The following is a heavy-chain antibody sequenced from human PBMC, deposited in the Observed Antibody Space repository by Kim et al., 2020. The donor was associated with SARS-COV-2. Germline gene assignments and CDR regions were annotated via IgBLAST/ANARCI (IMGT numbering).Heavy chain of an antibody. Sequence: ASVKVSCKASGYTFTSYGIIWVRPAPGQGPEWMGWISAYNGNTNYAQKLQGRVTMTTDTSTSTAYMELRSLRSDDTAVYYCARDLVPNCNSTSCSHYYYYYYGMDDWGQGTTGTVSS. CDR3: ARDLVPNCNSTSCSHYYYYYYGMDD. D-gene: IGHD2-2*01. CDR2: ISAYNGNT. CDR1: GYTFTSYG. V-gene: IGHV1-18*01. J-gene: IGHJ6*02.